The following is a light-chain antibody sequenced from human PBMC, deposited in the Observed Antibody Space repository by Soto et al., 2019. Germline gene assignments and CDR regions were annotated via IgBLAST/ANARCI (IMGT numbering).Light chain of an antibody. CDR2: EVS. Sequence: QSALTQPATVSGSPGQSITISCTGTSSDVGGYNYVSWYQQHPGKAPKLMIYEVSNRPPGVSNRFSGSKSGNTASLTISGQQAEDEADYYCSSYTSSSTPNWVFGGGTKLTVL. J-gene: IGLJ3*02. CDR1: SSDVGGYNY. V-gene: IGLV2-14*01. CDR3: SSYTSSSTPNWV.